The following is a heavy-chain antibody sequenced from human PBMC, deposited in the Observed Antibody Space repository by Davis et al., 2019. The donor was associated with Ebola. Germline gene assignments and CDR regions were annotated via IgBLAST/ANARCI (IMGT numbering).Heavy chain of an antibody. D-gene: IGHD4-11*01. V-gene: IGHV3-23*01. CDR2: ISSSGTTT. CDR1: GFTFSSYS. J-gene: IGHJ5*02. Sequence: GESLKISCAASGFTFSSYSMNWVRQAPGKGLEWGSGISSSGTTTYYVDSVKGRFTISRDNSKNTLYLQMNSLRAEDTAVYYCAPEFPTVTLFDPWGQGTLVTVSS. CDR3: APEFPTVTLFDP.